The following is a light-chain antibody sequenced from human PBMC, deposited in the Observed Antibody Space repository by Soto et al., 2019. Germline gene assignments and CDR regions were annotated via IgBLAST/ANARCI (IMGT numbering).Light chain of an antibody. Sequence: QSVLTQPPSASGCPGQSVTISCSGSSSDVGGYNYVSWYQQHPGKAPKLMIYAVSNRPSGVSNRFSGSKSGNTASLTISGLQAEDEADYYCSSYTSSSIYVFGAGTKVTVL. V-gene: IGLV2-14*01. CDR1: SSDVGGYNY. CDR3: SSYTSSSIYV. J-gene: IGLJ1*01. CDR2: AVS.